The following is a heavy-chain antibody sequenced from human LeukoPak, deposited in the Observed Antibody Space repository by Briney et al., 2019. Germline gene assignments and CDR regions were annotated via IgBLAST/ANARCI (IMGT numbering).Heavy chain of an antibody. CDR3: ARNHYYDSAGFDY. V-gene: IGHV3-11*03. CDR2: ISSSSSYT. J-gene: IGHJ4*02. D-gene: IGHD3-22*01. CDR1: GFTFSDYY. Sequence: GGSLRLSCAASGFTFSDYYTSWIRQAPGKGLEWVSYISSSSSYTNYADSVKGRFTISRDNAKNSLYLQMNSLRAEDTAVYYCARNHYYDSAGFDYWGQGTLVTVSS.